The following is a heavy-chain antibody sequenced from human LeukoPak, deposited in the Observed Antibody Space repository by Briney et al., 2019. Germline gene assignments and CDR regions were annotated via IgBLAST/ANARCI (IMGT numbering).Heavy chain of an antibody. J-gene: IGHJ6*03. Sequence: PGGSLRLSCAASGFTFSSYSMNWVRQAPGKGLEWVSSISSSSSYIYYADSVKGRFTISRDNAKNSLYLQMNSLRAEDTAVYYCARDIVVVVAATDHYYMDVWSKGTTVTVSS. CDR3: ARDIVVVVAATDHYYMDV. D-gene: IGHD2-15*01. CDR1: GFTFSSYS. CDR2: ISSSSSYI. V-gene: IGHV3-21*01.